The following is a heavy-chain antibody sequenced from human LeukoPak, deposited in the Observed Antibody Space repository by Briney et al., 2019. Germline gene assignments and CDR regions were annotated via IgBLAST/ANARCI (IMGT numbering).Heavy chain of an antibody. Sequence: GGSLRLSCAASGFTFDTYALSWFRQAPGKGLEWVSFIGVGGGNTNYADSVKGRFTISRDDSKNTLYLQMNSLRAEDTAVYYCAKGGWELLGGQGTLVTVSS. D-gene: IGHD1-26*01. CDR3: AKGGWELL. J-gene: IGHJ4*02. CDR2: IGVGGGNT. CDR1: GFTFDTYA. V-gene: IGHV3-23*01.